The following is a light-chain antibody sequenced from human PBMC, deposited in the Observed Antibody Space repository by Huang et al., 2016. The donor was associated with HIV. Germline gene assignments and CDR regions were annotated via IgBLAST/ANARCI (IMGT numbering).Light chain of an antibody. Sequence: EIVLTQSPATLSLSPGERVTLSYRASQSVSSYLARYQQKPGQAPRLLIYDASNRATGVPARFSGSGSGTDFSLTISSLEPEDFAVYYCQQRSNWPPTFGGGTKVEIK. J-gene: IGKJ4*01. CDR2: DAS. V-gene: IGKV3-11*01. CDR3: QQRSNWPPT. CDR1: QSVSSY.